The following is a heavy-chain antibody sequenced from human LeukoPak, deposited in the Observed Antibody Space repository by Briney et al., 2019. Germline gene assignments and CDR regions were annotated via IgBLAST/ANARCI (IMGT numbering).Heavy chain of an antibody. Sequence: ASVKVSCKSSGYTFTSYYMYWVRQAPGQGLEWMGIINPSGGSTSYAQKSQGRVTMTRDPSTSTVYMELSSLRSEDTAVYYCARDSGMVRGTVDYWGQGTLVTVSS. D-gene: IGHD3-10*01. CDR2: INPSGGST. CDR3: ARDSGMVRGTVDY. V-gene: IGHV1-46*01. J-gene: IGHJ4*02. CDR1: GYTFTSYY.